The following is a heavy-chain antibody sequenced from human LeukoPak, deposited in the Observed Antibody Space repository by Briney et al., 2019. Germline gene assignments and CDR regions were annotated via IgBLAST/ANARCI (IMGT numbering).Heavy chain of an antibody. CDR2: INHSGST. V-gene: IGHV4-34*01. Sequence: SETLSLTCTVSGGSISSYYWSWIRQPPGKGLEWIGEINHSGSTNYNPSLKSQVTISVDTSKNQFSLKLSSVTAADTAVYYCARGSNYYDSGKGWFDPWGQGTLVTVSS. D-gene: IGHD3-10*01. J-gene: IGHJ5*02. CDR1: GGSISSYY. CDR3: ARGSNYYDSGKGWFDP.